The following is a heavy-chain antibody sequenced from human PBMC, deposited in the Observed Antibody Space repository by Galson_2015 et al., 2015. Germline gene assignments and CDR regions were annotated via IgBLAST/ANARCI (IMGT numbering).Heavy chain of an antibody. D-gene: IGHD5-18*01. CDR2: IYYSGST. CDR3: ARDNVDTAMEDGYYYYYGMDV. J-gene: IGHJ6*02. V-gene: IGHV4-39*07. Sequence: ETLSLTCTVSGGSISSSSYYWGWIRQPPGKGLEWIGSIYYSGSTYYNPSLKSRVTISVDTSKNQLSLKLSSVTAADTAVYYCARDNVDTAMEDGYYYYYGMDVWGQGTTVTVSS. CDR1: GGSISSSSYY.